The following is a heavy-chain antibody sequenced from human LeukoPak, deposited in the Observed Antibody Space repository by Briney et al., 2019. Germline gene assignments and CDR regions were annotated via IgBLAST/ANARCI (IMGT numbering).Heavy chain of an antibody. CDR1: GGSFSGYY. CDR2: INHSGST. CDR3: ARHPTYRTYYYDSSGCYPFDY. V-gene: IGHV4-34*01. Sequence: SETLSLTCAVYGGSFSGYYWSWIRQPPGKGLEWIGEINHSGSTNYNPSLKSRVTISVDTSKNQFSLKLSSVTAADTAVYYCARHPTYRTYYYDSSGCYPFDYWGQGTLVTVSS. D-gene: IGHD3-22*01. J-gene: IGHJ4*02.